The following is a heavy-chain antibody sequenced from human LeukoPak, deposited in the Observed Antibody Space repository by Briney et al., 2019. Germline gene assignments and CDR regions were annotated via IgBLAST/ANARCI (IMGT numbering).Heavy chain of an antibody. CDR3: ARASRLGELSLGY. V-gene: IGHV4-59*01. CDR2: IYYTGST. J-gene: IGHJ4*02. D-gene: IGHD3-16*02. CDR1: GGSITSYY. Sequence: PSETLSLTCTVSGGSITSYYWTWIRQPPGKGLEWFGYIYYTGSTNYNPSLKSRVTISVDTSKNQFSLKLTSVTAADTAVYYCARASRLGELSLGYWGQGTLVTVSS.